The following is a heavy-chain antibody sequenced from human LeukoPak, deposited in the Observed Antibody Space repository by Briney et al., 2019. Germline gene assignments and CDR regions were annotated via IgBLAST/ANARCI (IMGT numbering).Heavy chain of an antibody. CDR1: GYTFTSYG. V-gene: IGHV1-18*01. CDR2: ISAYNGNT. D-gene: IGHD3-10*01. J-gene: IGHJ5*02. CDR3: ANYYGSGSYYWFDP. Sequence: ASVRVSCKASGYTFTSYGISWVRQAPGQGLEWMGWISAYNGNTNYAQKLQGRVTMTTDTSTSTAYMELRSLRSEDTAVYYCANYYGSGSYYWFDPWGQGTLVTVSS.